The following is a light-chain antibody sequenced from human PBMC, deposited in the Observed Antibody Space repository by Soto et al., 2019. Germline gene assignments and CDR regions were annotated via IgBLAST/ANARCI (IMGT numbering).Light chain of an antibody. CDR3: QQYSSSCVT. Sequence: ELVLAQSPGALSLSPGERATLSCRASQSVSNTYLAWYPQKPAQAPRLLIYGVSSRATGIPDRFSGSGSGTDVALTISRLEAEDFAVYYCQQYSSSCVTFGGGTKADSK. J-gene: IGKJ4*01. V-gene: IGKV3-20*01. CDR2: GVS. CDR1: QSVSNTY.